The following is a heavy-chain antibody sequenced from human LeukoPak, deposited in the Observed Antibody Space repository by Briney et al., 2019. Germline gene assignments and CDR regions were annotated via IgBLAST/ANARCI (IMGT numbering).Heavy chain of an antibody. J-gene: IGHJ6*02. CDR1: GFTFSSYS. Sequence: GGSLRLSCAASGFTFSSYSMNWVRQAPGKGLEWVSYISSTSSTIYYADSVKGRFTISRDNAKNSLYLQMSSLRDDDTALYYCARANGMDVWGQGTTVTVSS. V-gene: IGHV3-48*02. CDR3: ARANGMDV. CDR2: ISSTSSTI.